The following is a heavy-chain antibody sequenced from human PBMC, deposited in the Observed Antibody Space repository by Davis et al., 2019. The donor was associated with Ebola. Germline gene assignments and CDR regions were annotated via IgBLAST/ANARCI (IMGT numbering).Heavy chain of an antibody. CDR3: AREMGDFWS. V-gene: IGHV4-34*01. CDR2: INHSGST. J-gene: IGHJ4*02. D-gene: IGHD3-3*01. CDR1: GGSFSGYY. Sequence: SETLSLTCAVYGGSFSGYYWSWIRQPPGEGLEWIGEINHSGSTNYNPSLKSRVTISVDTSKNQFSLKLSSVTAADTAVYYCAREMGDFWSWGQGTLVTVSS.